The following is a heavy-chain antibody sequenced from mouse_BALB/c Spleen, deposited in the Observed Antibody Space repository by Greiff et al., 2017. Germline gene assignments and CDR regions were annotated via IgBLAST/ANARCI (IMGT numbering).Heavy chain of an antibody. J-gene: IGHJ3*01. CDR1: GFTFTDYY. Sequence: EVKLVESGGGLVQPGGSLRLSCATSGFTFTDYYMSWVRQPPGKALVWLGFIRNKANGYTTEYSASVKGRFTISRDNSQSILYLQMNTLRAEDSATYYCARDLYGYGAWFAYWGQGTLVTVSA. CDR3: ARDLYGYGAWFAY. D-gene: IGHD2-2*01. CDR2: IRNKANGYTT. V-gene: IGHV7-3*02.